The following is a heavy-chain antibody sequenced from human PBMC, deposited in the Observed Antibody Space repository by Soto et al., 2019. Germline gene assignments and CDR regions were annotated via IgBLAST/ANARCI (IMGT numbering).Heavy chain of an antibody. CDR3: ARQKLWMATINNDAFDI. J-gene: IGHJ3*02. CDR1: GYTFRTYW. Sequence: GESLKISCKASGYTFRTYWIGCVRQRPGRGLEWMGFIYPGDSDTSYSPSFQGQVTISADKSTSTVYLQWSSLKASDTAMYHCARQKLWMATINNDAFDIWGQGTMVTVSS. CDR2: IYPGDSDT. V-gene: IGHV5-51*01. D-gene: IGHD2-21*01.